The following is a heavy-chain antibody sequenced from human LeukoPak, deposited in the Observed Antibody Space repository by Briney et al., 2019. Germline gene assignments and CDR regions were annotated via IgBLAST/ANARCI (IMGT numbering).Heavy chain of an antibody. D-gene: IGHD4/OR15-4a*01. J-gene: IGHJ6*03. Sequence: PGGSLRLSCAASGFTFSAYWMTWVRQAPGKGLVWVSRINNDGSSTSYADSVKGRFTISRDNAKNTLYLQMNSLRAEDTAVYYYARDLTGYYYYYYMDVWGKGTTVTVSS. CDR3: ARDLTGYYYYYYMDV. V-gene: IGHV3-74*01. CDR2: INNDGSST. CDR1: GFTFSAYW.